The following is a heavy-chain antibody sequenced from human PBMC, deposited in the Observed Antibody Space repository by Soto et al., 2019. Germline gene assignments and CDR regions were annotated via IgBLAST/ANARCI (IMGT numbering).Heavy chain of an antibody. CDR3: ARGAPPAAYYSYGMDV. CDR1: GGTFSSYA. D-gene: IGHD2-2*01. J-gene: IGHJ6*02. V-gene: IGHV1-69*06. Sequence: GASVKVSCKASGGTFSSYAISWVRQAPGQRLEWMGGIIPIFDKANYAQKFQGRVTITADKSTSTAYMELSSLRSEDTAVYYCARGAPPAAYYSYGMDVWGQGTTVTVSS. CDR2: IIPIFDKA.